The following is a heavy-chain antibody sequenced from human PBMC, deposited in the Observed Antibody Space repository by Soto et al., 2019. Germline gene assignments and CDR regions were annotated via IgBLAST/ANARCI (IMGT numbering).Heavy chain of an antibody. V-gene: IGHV3-23*01. CDR1: GFSFDSYA. CDR2: TLSRGRTT. D-gene: IGHD3-3*01. Sequence: VQLLESGGGLVQPGGSLRLSCAASGFSFDSYAMNWARQAPGRGLEWVAGTLSRGRTTYYADPVKGRFTISRDNSKNTLYLQMNSLRAEDTALYYCAKDFRPDGKYDLDYWGQGTRVTVSS. J-gene: IGHJ4*02. CDR3: AKDFRPDGKYDLDY.